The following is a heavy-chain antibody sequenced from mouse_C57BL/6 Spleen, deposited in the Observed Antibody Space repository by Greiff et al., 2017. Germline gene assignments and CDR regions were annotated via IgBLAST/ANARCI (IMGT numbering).Heavy chain of an antibody. V-gene: IGHV2-3*01. J-gene: IGHJ3*01. CDR1: GFSLTSSG. Sequence: QVQLKESGPGLVAPSQRLSMTCNVSGFSLTSSGVSWVRQPPGKGLEWLGVIWGDGSTNYHSALIARLSSSKVNYKSQVFLKLNSLHTDDTATYYCAKGKGYGGFAYWGQGTLVTVSA. CDR3: AKGKGYGGFAY. D-gene: IGHD2-14*01. CDR2: IWGDGST.